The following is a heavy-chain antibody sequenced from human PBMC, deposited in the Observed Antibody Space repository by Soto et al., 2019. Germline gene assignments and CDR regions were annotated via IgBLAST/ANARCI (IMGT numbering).Heavy chain of an antibody. V-gene: IGHV3-73*01. CDR3: TSSPRIIAAAGTVDY. D-gene: IGHD6-13*01. CDR1: GFTFSGSA. CDR2: IRSKANSYAT. J-gene: IGHJ4*02. Sequence: PGGSLRLSCAASGFTFSGSAMHWVRQASGKGLEWVGRIRSKANSYATAYAASVKGRFTISRDDSKNTAYLQMNSLKTEDTAVYYCTSSPRIIAAAGTVDYWGQGTLVTVSS.